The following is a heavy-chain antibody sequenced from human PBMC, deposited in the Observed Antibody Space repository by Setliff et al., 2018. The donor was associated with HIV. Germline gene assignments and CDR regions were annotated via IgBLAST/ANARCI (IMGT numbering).Heavy chain of an antibody. V-gene: IGHV3-7*01. D-gene: IGHD1-20*01. Sequence: GGSLRLSCAASGFTFSSYWMNWVRQAPGKGPEWVANIKQDGSEKYYVDSVKGRFTISRDNAKNSLYLLINSLRAEDTAVYYCARGARGDVYDYFDSWGQGALVTVSS. J-gene: IGHJ4*02. CDR1: GFTFSSYW. CDR3: ARGARGDVYDYFDS. CDR2: IKQDGSEK.